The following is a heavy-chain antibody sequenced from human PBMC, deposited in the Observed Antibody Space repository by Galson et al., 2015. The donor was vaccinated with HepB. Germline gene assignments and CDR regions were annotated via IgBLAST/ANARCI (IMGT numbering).Heavy chain of an antibody. J-gene: IGHJ4*02. CDR1: GGSISSSNYY. D-gene: IGHD6-19*01. CDR2: IYYSGST. Sequence: ETLSLTCTVSGGSISSSNYYWGWIRQPPGKGLEWIGSIYYSGSTHYNPSRKSRITIYVDTPRNQFSLKMTSVTAPDTAVYYCARNSSGWYSFDNWGQGTLVTVSS. V-gene: IGHV4-39*01. CDR3: ARNSSGWYSFDN.